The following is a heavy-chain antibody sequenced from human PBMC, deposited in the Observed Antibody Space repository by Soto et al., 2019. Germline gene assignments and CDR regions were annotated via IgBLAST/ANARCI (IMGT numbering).Heavy chain of an antibody. CDR1: GASISGFY. CDR2: IYATGTT. V-gene: IGHV4-4*07. CDR3: VRDGTKTLRDWFDP. J-gene: IGHJ5*02. D-gene: IGHD1-1*01. Sequence: SETLSLTCTVSGASISGFYWSWIRKSAGKGLEWIGRIYATGTTDYNPSLKSRVMMSVDTSKKQFSLKLRSVTAADTAVYYCVRDGTKTLRDWFDPWGHGISVTVSS.